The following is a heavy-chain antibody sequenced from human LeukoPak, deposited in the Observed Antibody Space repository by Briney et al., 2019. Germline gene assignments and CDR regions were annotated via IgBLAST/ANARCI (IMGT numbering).Heavy chain of an antibody. V-gene: IGHV3-30*18. J-gene: IGHJ4*02. Sequence: GGSLRLSCAASGFTFSSYGMHWVRQAPGKGLEWVAVISYDGSNKYYADSVKGRFTISRDNSKNTLYLQMNSLRAEDTAVYYCAKDMYYDILTGYYKASPFDYWGQGTLVTVSS. D-gene: IGHD3-9*01. CDR3: AKDMYYDILTGYYKASPFDY. CDR1: GFTFSSYG. CDR2: ISYDGSNK.